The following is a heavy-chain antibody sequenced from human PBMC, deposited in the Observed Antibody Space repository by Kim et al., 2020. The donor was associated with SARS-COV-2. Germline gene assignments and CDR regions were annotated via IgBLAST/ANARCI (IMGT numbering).Heavy chain of an antibody. Sequence: GGSLRLSCAASGFTFSSYSMHWVRQAPGKGLEWVADIRNNGSNKYYVDSVKGRFTISRDNSKNTLYLQMNSLRAEDTAVYYCARGGVDSGAFD. D-gene: IGHD3-10*01. CDR1: GFTFSSYS. J-gene: IGHJ5*02. CDR2: IRNNGSNK. CDR3: ARGGVDSGAFD. V-gene: IGHV3-30*04.